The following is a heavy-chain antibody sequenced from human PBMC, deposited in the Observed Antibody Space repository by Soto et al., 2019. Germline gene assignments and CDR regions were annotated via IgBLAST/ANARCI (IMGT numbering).Heavy chain of an antibody. CDR1: GVAFSRHG. CDR2: LMDDGSVL. Sequence: GGSLRLSCAASGVAFSRHGMHWVRQPPGKGLEWVAYLMDDGSVLFYVDSVKGRFTISRDNSKNSLYLQMNSLRAEDTAVYYCARDETTVINNWFDPWGQGTLVTVSS. J-gene: IGHJ5*02. D-gene: IGHD4-17*01. V-gene: IGHV3-30*02. CDR3: ARDETTVINNWFDP.